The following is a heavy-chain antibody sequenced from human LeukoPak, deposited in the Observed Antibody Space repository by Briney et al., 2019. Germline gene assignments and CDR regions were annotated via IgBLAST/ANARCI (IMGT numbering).Heavy chain of an antibody. J-gene: IGHJ6*03. D-gene: IGHD5-24*01. CDR1: GFTVSSNY. CDR2: IYSGGST. V-gene: IGHV3-53*01. CDR3: ARRTEIHYMDV. Sequence: PGGSLRLSCAASGFTVSSNYMSWVRQAPGKGLEWVSVIYSGGSTYYADSVKGRFTISRDNSKNTLYPQMNSLRAEDTAVYYCARRTEIHYMDVWGKGTTVTVSS.